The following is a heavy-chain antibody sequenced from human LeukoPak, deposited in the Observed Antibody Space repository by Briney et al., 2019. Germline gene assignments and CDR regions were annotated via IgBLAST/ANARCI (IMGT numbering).Heavy chain of an antibody. CDR1: GGSVSSYH. J-gene: IGHJ4*02. V-gene: IGHV3-66*02. Sequence: ETLSLTCTVSGGSVSSYHWSWVRQTAGKGLEWVSAISNSGGSTYYADSVKGRFTISRDNSKNTLYVQMNSLRAEDTAVYYCARAWDYGPFDYWGQGTLVTVSS. CDR3: ARAWDYGPFDY. D-gene: IGHD4-17*01. CDR2: SNSGGST.